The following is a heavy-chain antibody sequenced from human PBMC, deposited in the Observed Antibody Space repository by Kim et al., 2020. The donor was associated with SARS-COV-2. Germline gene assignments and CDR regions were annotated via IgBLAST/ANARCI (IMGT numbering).Heavy chain of an antibody. CDR1: GFTFSDYY. CDR3: AREVPTHPTWDSSGYIADY. V-gene: IGHV3-11*06. Sequence: GGSLRLSCAASGFTFSDYYMSWIRQAPGKGLEWVSYISSSSSYTNYADSVKGRFTISRDNAKNSLYLQMNSLRAEDTAVYYCAREVPTHPTWDSSGYIADYWGQGTLVTVSS. CDR2: ISSSSSYT. J-gene: IGHJ4*02. D-gene: IGHD3-22*01.